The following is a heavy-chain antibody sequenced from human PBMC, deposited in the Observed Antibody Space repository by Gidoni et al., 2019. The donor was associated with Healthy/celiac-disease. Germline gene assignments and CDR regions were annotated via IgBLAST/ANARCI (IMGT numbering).Heavy chain of an antibody. J-gene: IGHJ4*02. Sequence: QVQLQESGPGLVTPSETLSLTCTVSGGSISSYYWSWIRQPPGRGLEWIGYIYYSGSTNYNPSLKSRVTISVDTSKNQFSLKLSSVTAADTAVYYCARAGSGWYGDYFDYWGQGTLVTISS. D-gene: IGHD6-19*01. CDR1: GGSISSYY. CDR3: ARAGSGWYGDYFDY. CDR2: IYYSGST. V-gene: IGHV4-59*01.